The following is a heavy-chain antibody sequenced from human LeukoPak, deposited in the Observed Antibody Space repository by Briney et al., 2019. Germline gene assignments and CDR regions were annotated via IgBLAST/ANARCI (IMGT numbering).Heavy chain of an antibody. CDR1: GYTFTSYG. Sequence: ASVKVSCKASGYTFTSYGISWVRQAPGQGLEWMGWISAYNGNTNYAQKFQGRVTMTEDTSTDTAYMELSSLRSEDTDVYYCATDLVSRRLAGANAFDYWGQGTLVTVSS. D-gene: IGHD4/OR15-4a*01. CDR3: ATDLVSRRLAGANAFDY. V-gene: IGHV1-18*01. CDR2: ISAYNGNT. J-gene: IGHJ4*02.